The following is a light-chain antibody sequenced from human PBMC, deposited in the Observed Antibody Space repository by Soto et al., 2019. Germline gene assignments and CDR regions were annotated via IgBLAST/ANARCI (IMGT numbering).Light chain of an antibody. Sequence: DIQMTQSPSTLSGSVGDRVTITCRARQTISSWLAWYQQKPGKAPKLLIYKASTLKSGVPSRFSGSGSGTEFTLTISRQQPDDFATYYCQHYNSYSEAFGQGTKVEL. J-gene: IGKJ1*01. CDR1: QTISSW. CDR3: QHYNSYSEA. V-gene: IGKV1-5*03. CDR2: KAS.